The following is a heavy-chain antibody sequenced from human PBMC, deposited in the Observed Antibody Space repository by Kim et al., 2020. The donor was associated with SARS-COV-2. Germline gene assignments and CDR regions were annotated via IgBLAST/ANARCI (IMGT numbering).Heavy chain of an antibody. CDR2: ISWNSGSI. Sequence: GGSLRLSCAASGFTFDDYAMHWVRQAPGKGLEWVSGISWNSGSIGYADSVKGRFTISRDNAKNSLYLQMNSLRAEDTALYYCAKDYATLVWSSGWYGFDYWGQGTLVTVSS. D-gene: IGHD6-19*01. CDR3: AKDYATLVWSSGWYGFDY. CDR1: GFTFDDYA. V-gene: IGHV3-9*01. J-gene: IGHJ4*02.